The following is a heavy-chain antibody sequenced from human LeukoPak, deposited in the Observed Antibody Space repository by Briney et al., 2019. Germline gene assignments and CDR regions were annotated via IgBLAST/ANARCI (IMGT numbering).Heavy chain of an antibody. Sequence: SETLSLTCTVSGGSISSYYWSWIRQPPGKGLEWIGYIYYSGSTNYNPSLKSRVTISVDTSKNQFSLKLSSVTAADTAVYYCARDIGDFWSGYYRYWGQGTLVTVSS. J-gene: IGHJ4*02. CDR3: ARDIGDFWSGYYRY. CDR1: GGSISSYY. D-gene: IGHD3-3*01. V-gene: IGHV4-59*12. CDR2: IYYSGST.